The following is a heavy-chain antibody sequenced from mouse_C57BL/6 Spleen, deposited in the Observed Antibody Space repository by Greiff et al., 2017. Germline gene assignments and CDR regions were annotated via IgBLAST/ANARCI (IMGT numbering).Heavy chain of an antibody. J-gene: IGHJ2*01. CDR1: GYTFTRYW. V-gene: IGHV1-55*01. D-gene: IGHD1-1*01. CDR2: IYPGSGST. CDR3: ARGDYYGSSHFDY. Sequence: QVQLQQPGAELVKPGASVKMSCKASGYTFTRYWITWVKQRPGQGLEWIGDIYPGSGSTNYNEKFKSKATLTVDTSSSTAYMQLSSLTSEDSAVYYCARGDYYGSSHFDYWGQGTTLTVSS.